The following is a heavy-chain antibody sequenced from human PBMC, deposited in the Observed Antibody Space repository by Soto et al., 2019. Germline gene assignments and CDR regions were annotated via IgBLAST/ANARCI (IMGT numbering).Heavy chain of an antibody. D-gene: IGHD3-10*01. CDR1: GFTFSSYA. J-gene: IGHJ4*02. Sequence: EVQLLESGGGLVQPGGSLRLSCAASGFTFSSYAMSWVRQAPGKGLEWVSAISGSGGSTYYADSVKGRFTISRDNSKNTLYLQMNSLRAEDTAVYYCASVLLWFGEGSGRYFDYWGQGTLVTVSS. CDR2: ISGSGGST. V-gene: IGHV3-23*01. CDR3: ASVLLWFGEGSGRYFDY.